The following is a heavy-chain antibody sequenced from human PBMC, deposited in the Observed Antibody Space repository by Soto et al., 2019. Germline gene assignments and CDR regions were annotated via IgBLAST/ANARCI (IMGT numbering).Heavy chain of an antibody. V-gene: IGHV3-11*01. D-gene: IGHD1-26*01. CDR2: ISSSGTTT. J-gene: IGHJ1*01. CDR1: GFTFSDFY. CDR3: AKGSNPDSEYFQH. Sequence: GGSLRLSCAASGFTFSDFYMSWIRQAPGKGLEWISYISSSGTTTYYTDSVKGRFTISRDNSKNTLYLQMNSLRAEDTAVYYCAKGSNPDSEYFQHWGQGTLVTVSS.